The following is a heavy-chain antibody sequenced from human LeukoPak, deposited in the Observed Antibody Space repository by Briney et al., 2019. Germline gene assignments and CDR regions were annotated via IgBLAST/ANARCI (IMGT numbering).Heavy chain of an antibody. D-gene: IGHD3-10*01. Sequence: ASGNVCCKGSGYTFTCYDINWMRQATGQGLEWMGWMNPNSGNTGYSQKVHGRVTMTRNTSLSRAYMEPSSLRSGETAVYYCARGKVLLWFGEFFDSFGTYYYYGMDVWGQGTTVTVS. CDR1: GYTFTCYD. CDR2: MNPNSGNT. J-gene: IGHJ6*02. CDR3: ARGKVLLWFGEFFDSFGTYYYYGMDV. V-gene: IGHV1-8*01.